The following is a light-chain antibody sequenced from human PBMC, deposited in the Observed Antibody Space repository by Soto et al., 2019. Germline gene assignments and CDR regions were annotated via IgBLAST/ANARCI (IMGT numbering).Light chain of an antibody. CDR2: GAS. Sequence: EIVMTQSPATLSVSPGERATLSCRASQSVSSNLAWYQQKPGQAPRLLISGASTRAAGISDRFRGSGSGTEFTLTISSLRSEDSAIYYGQQYFEWPPMTFGQGTKVDI. CDR3: QQYFEWPPMT. CDR1: QSVSSN. V-gene: IGKV3-15*01. J-gene: IGKJ1*01.